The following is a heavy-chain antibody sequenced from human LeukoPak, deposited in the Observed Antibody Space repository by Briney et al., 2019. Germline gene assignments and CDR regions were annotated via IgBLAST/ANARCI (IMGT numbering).Heavy chain of an antibody. V-gene: IGHV3-48*01. CDR1: GFTFRSYS. CDR2: ISGASSTI. CDR3: ARDGTGGVNYFGAGSYDS. J-gene: IGHJ4*02. Sequence: PGGPLRLSCVAAGFTFRSYSLNWVRQAPGKGLEWISYISGASSTIYYTDSVKGRFTISRDNGKNSLYLQMNSLEVEDTAMYYCARDGTGGVNYFGAGSYDSWGQGTLVAVSS. D-gene: IGHD3-10*01.